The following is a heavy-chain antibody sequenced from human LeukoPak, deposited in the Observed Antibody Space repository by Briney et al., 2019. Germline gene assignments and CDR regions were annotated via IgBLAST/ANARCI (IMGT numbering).Heavy chain of an antibody. J-gene: IGHJ6*02. CDR3: ARDLNGGSGSYYNYGMDV. V-gene: IGHV4-4*02. CDR2: IYHSGST. Sequence: GSLRLSCAASGFTFSNAWMSWVRQPPGKGLEWIGEIYHSGSTNYNPSLKSRVTISVDKSKNQFSLKLSSVTAADTAVYYCARDLNGGSGSYYNYGMDVWGQGTTVTVSS. D-gene: IGHD3-10*01. CDR1: GFTFSNAW.